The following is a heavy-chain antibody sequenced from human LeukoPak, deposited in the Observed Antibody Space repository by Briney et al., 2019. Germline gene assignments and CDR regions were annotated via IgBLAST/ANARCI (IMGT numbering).Heavy chain of an antibody. V-gene: IGHV1-69*05. CDR2: IIPIFGTA. J-gene: IGHJ3*02. D-gene: IGHD1-26*01. CDR1: GGTFSSYA. CDR3: ASAGVGATTSDAFDI. Sequence: SVTVSCKASGGTFSSYAISWVRQAPRQGLEWMGRIIPIFGTANYAQKFQGRVTIITKDSTDPAYMDPGRLRSDDTAVLYCASAGVGATTSDAFDIWGQGTMVTVSS.